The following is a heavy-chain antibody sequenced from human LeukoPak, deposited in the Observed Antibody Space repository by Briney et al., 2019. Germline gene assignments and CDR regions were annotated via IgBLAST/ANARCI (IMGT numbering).Heavy chain of an antibody. CDR1: GFTLSSYE. CDR2: VRSNAYGI. J-gene: IGHJ3*02. CDR3: ARVRVETASDAFDI. D-gene: IGHD5-24*01. Sequence: GGSLRLSCAASGFTLSSYEMNWVRQAPGGGLEWVSFVRSNAYGINYADSVKDRFTISRDNADNTLYLQMSSMRAEETTVYYCARVRVETASDAFDIWGQGTMVTVS. V-gene: IGHV3-48*03.